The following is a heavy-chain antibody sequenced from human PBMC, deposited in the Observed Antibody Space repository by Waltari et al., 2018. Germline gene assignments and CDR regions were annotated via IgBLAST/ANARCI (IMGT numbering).Heavy chain of an antibody. J-gene: IGHJ3*01. V-gene: IGHV3-30*03. CDR2: VSYDGRNK. CDR3: ARELPASAVVALDL. Sequence: QVHLEESGGGVVQPGRSLKLSCAAPGFTLATYVLHWVRRAPGKGLEWVAGVSYDGRNKFYGGSMKGRFTISRDNSKNTVFLQMNSLSAEDSAVYFCARELPASAVVALDLWGQGTMVTVSS. CDR1: GFTLATYV. D-gene: IGHD2-21*01.